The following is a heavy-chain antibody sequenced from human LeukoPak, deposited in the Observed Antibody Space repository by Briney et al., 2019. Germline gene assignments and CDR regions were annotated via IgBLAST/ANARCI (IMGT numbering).Heavy chain of an antibody. V-gene: IGHV3-74*01. CDR2: INSDGSST. CDR1: GFTFSSYW. D-gene: IGHD6-13*01. CDR3: AGGFNRVAAAGPDY. Sequence: GGSLRLSCAASGFTFSSYWMHWVRQAPGKGLVWVSRINSDGSSTSYADSVKGRFTISRDNAKNTLYLQMNSLRAEDTALYYCAGGFNRVAAAGPDYWGQGTPVTVSS. J-gene: IGHJ4*02.